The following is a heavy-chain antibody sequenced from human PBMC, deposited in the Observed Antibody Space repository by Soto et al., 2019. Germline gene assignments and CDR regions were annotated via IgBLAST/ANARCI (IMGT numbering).Heavy chain of an antibody. D-gene: IGHD3-3*01. Sequence: GGSLRLSCAASGFTFSDYWMSWVRQAPGKGLERVAHIKQDGGDKYYVDSVRGRFTISRDNAENSLYLQMNSLRAEDTAVYYCATFGPLGGGAYYFDYWGQGMLVTVSS. CDR3: ATFGPLGGGAYYFDY. CDR2: IKQDGGDK. CDR1: GFTFSDYW. V-gene: IGHV3-7*01. J-gene: IGHJ4*02.